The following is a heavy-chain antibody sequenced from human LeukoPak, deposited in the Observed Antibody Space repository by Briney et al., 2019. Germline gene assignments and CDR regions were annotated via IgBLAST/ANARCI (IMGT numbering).Heavy chain of an antibody. V-gene: IGHV1-18*01. J-gene: IGHJ4*02. CDR2: ISAYNGDT. D-gene: IGHD3-22*01. Sequence: ASVRVSCKASGFTFTNYGIAWVRQAPGQGLEWMGWISAYNGDTKYAQNLQGRVTLTTDTSTTTAYMELRSLTSDDTAVYFCARDFSNTSGFKVVLGFWGQGTLATVSS. CDR1: GFTFTNYG. CDR3: ARDFSNTSGFKVVLGF.